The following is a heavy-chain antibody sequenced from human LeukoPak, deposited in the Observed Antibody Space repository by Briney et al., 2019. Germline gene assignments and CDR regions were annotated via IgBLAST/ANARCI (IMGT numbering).Heavy chain of an antibody. CDR3: ARWIPSSNSFDY. CDR1: RGPITSNY. CDR2: IYYSGST. J-gene: IGHJ4*02. V-gene: IGHV4-59*01. D-gene: IGHD2-2*01. Sequence: SETLSLTCTVSRGPITSNYWSWIRQPPGKGLEWIGYIYYSGSTHYNPSLKSRVTISTDTSKNQFSLRLNSVTAADTAVYYCARWIPSSNSFDYWGQGTLVTVSS.